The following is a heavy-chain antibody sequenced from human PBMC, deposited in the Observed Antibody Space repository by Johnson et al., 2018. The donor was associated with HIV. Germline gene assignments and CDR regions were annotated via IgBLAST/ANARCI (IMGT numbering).Heavy chain of an antibody. CDR2: ISWNSGSK. CDR1: GFTFSSYA. CDR3: ARVRRSGWFDNDAFDI. J-gene: IGHJ3*02. Sequence: VQLVESGGGVVQPGRSLRLSCSASGFTFSSYAMHWVRQAPGKGLEWVSGISWNSGSKGYADSVKGRFTISRDNAKNSLYLLMSSLRADDTAVYYCARVRRSGWFDNDAFDIWGQGTMVTVSS. V-gene: IGHV3-9*01. D-gene: IGHD6-19*01.